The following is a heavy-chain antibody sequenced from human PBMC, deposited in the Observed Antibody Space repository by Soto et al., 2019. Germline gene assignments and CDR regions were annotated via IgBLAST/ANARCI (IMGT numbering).Heavy chain of an antibody. V-gene: IGHV4-34*01. D-gene: IGHD3-10*01. J-gene: IGHJ5*01. CDR2: INHSGRV. Sequence: PSETLSLTCAVCGGSFSGHSWPWIRQSPGKGLEWIGDINHSGRVNYSPSLKSRVTISLDTSKNQFSLTLSAVTAADTAMYYCSTRAYDTNCYYGFGPGGQGTLVTLSS. CDR3: STRAYDTNCYYGFGP. CDR1: GGSFSGHS.